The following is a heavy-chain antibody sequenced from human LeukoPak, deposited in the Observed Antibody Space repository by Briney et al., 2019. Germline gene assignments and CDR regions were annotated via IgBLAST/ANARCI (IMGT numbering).Heavy chain of an antibody. CDR1: GFTVSSNY. CDR2: IYSGGST. V-gene: IGHV3-66*01. D-gene: IGHD4-23*01. CDR3: ARVGGTVVDSRGNFDY. J-gene: IGHJ4*02. Sequence: GGSLRLSCAASGFTVSSNYMSWVRQAPGKGPEWVSVIYSGGSTYYADSVKGRFTISRDNSKNTLYLQMNSLRAEDTAVYYCARVGGTVVDSRGNFDYWGQGTLVTVSS.